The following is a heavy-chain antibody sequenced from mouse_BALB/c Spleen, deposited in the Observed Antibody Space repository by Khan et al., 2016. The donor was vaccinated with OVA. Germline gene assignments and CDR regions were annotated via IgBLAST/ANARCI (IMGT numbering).Heavy chain of an antibody. J-gene: IGHJ2*01. CDR1: GYTFINYW. D-gene: IGHD1-1*01. Sequence: VQLQQSGAELAKPGASVKMSCTASGYTFINYWILWVKQRPGQGLEWIGYINPRTGYTEYNQNFKDKATLNADKSSSTAYMQLSSRTSEDSAVYYCARRGLRWDFDYWGQGTTLTVSS. CDR3: ARRGLRWDFDY. CDR2: INPRTGYT. V-gene: IGHV1-7*01.